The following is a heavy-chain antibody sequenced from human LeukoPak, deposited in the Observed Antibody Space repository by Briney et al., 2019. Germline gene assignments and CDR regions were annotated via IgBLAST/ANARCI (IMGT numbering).Heavy chain of an antibody. CDR3: ASYSTGWYNAFDI. CDR1: GGSISSSSYY. J-gene: IGHJ3*02. Sequence: PSETLSLTCTVSGGSISSSSYYWGWIRQPPGKGLEWIGSIYYSGSTYYNPSLKSRVTISVDTSKNQFSLKLSSVTAADTAVYSCASYSTGWYNAFDIWGQGTMVTVSS. V-gene: IGHV4-39*07. D-gene: IGHD6-19*01. CDR2: IYYSGST.